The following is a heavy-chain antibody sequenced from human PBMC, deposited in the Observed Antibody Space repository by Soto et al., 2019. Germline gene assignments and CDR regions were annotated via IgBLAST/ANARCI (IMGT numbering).Heavy chain of an antibody. J-gene: IGHJ2*01. V-gene: IGHV4-39*01. CDR3: ARHALPHSDFWSINWYFDL. CDR2: IYYSGST. D-gene: IGHD3-3*01. CDR1: GGSISSSSYY. Sequence: QLQLQESGPGLVKPSETLSLTCTVSGGSISSSSYYWGWIRQPPGKGLEWIGSIYYSGSTYYNPSLKSRVTISVDTSKNQFSLKLSSVTAADTAVYYCARHALPHSDFWSINWYFDLWGRGTLVTVSS.